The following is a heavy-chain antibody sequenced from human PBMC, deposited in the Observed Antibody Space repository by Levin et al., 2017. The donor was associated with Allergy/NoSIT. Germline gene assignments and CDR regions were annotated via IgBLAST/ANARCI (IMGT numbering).Heavy chain of an antibody. CDR3: ARVGVGGVIVHAFDI. J-gene: IGHJ3*02. Sequence: PGGSLRLSCAVYGGSFSGYYWSWIRQPPGKGLEWIGEINHSGSTNYNPSLKSRVTISVDTSKNQFSLKLSSVTAADTAVYYCARVGVGGVIVHAFDIWGQGTMVTVSS. D-gene: IGHD3-16*02. V-gene: IGHV4-34*01. CDR1: GGSFSGYY. CDR2: INHSGST.